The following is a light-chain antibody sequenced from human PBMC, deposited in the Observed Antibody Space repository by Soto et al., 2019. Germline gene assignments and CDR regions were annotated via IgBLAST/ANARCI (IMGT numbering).Light chain of an antibody. J-gene: IGKJ3*01. CDR1: QSVLYSSNNKNY. Sequence: DIVMTQSPDSLAVSLGERATINCKSSQSVLYSSNNKNYLAWYQQKPGQPPKLLIYWASTRESGVPDRFSGSGSGTDFTLTISSLQAEDVAVFYCQQYFTTPLTFGPGTKVYI. V-gene: IGKV4-1*01. CDR3: QQYFTTPLT. CDR2: WAS.